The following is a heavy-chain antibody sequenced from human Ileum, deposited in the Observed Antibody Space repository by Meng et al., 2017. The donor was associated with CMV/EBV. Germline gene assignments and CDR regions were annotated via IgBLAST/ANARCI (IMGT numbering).Heavy chain of an antibody. V-gene: IGHV3-23*01. CDR2: FSSSGGNT. CDR1: GFSFRSNA. J-gene: IGHJ4*02. CDR3: AKVRTDSSGYYPLDY. Sequence: SGFSFRSNARTWARQAPGKGLEWFSTFSSSGGNTYYADSVKGRFTISRDNSKNTVYLHMNSLRAEDTAMYYCAKVRTDSSGYYPLDYWGQGTLVTVSS. D-gene: IGHD3-22*01.